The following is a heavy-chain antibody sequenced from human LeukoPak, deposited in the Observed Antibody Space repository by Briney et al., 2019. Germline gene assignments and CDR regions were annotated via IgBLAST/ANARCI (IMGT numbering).Heavy chain of an antibody. CDR1: GFTFSSYE. CDR2: ISSSGSTI. V-gene: IGHV3-48*03. CDR3: AALSITMVRGVSFDP. D-gene: IGHD3-10*01. Sequence: GGSLRLSCAASGFTFSSYEMNWVRQAPGKGLEWVSHISSSGSTIYYADSVKGRFTISRDNAKNSLYLQMNSLRAEDTAVYYCAALSITMVRGVSFDPWGQGTLVTVSS. J-gene: IGHJ5*02.